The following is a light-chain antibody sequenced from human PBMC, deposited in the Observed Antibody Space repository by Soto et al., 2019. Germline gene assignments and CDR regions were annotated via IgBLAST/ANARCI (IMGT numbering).Light chain of an antibody. Sequence: DIQLTQSPSFLSASVGDRVTITCRASQGISDYFAWFQQKLGKAPKLLIFAASTLQSGVPSRFSGSGSGTEFTLTISSLQPEDFATYYCQQLNSYPITFGQGTRPEIK. CDR2: AAS. CDR1: QGISDY. V-gene: IGKV1-9*01. CDR3: QQLNSYPIT. J-gene: IGKJ5*01.